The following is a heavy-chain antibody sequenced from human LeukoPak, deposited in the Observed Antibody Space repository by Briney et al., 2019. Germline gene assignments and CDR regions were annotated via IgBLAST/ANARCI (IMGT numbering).Heavy chain of an antibody. V-gene: IGHV4-34*01. CDR2: INHSGST. J-gene: IGHJ4*02. CDR3: ARAGDFWSGYQHFDY. Sequence: SETLSLTCAVYGGSFSGYYWSWIRQPPGKGLEWIGEINHSGSTNYNPSLKSRVTISVDTSKNQFSLKLSSVTAADTAVYYCARAGDFWSGYQHFDYWGQETLVTVSS. D-gene: IGHD3-3*01. CDR1: GGSFSGYY.